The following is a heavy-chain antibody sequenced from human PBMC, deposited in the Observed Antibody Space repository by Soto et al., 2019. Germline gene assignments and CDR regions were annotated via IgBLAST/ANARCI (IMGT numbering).Heavy chain of an antibody. D-gene: IGHD3-3*02. J-gene: IGHJ4*02. CDR1: GYFISSGYY. CDR2: IYYSGTT. V-gene: IGHV4-31*11. CDR3: ARTLKPESIFDY. Sequence: SETLSLTCAVSGYFISSGYYWSWIRQYPGKGLEWIGYIYYSGTTYYNPSLKSRVTISVDTSNNQLSLKLSFVTAADTAVYYCARTLKPESIFDYWGQGTLVTVSS.